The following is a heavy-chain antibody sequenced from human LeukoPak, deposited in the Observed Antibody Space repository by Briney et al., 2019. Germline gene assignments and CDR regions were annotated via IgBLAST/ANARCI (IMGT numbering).Heavy chain of an antibody. D-gene: IGHD5-12*01. CDR2: MNPNGGDT. CDR1: GYTFTGYY. J-gene: IGHJ4*02. V-gene: IGHV1-2*02. CDR3: ARGPPGYSMDY. Sequence: GASVKVSCKASGYTFTGYYVHWVRQAPGQGLEWMAWMNPNGGDTNYAQNFQGRVTMTKDTSTNTAYMELTRLRSDDTAVYYCARGPPGYSMDYWGQGTLVTVSS.